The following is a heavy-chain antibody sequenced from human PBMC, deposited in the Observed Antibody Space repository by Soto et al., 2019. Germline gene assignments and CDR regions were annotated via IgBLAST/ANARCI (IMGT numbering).Heavy chain of an antibody. Sequence: QVQLQQWGAGLLKPSETLSLTCAVYGGSFSGYYWSWIRQPPGKGLEWIGEINHSGSTNYNPSLKSRVTISVDTSKNQFSLKLSSVTAADTAVYSCARGGYSYGKFDYWGQGTLVTVSS. D-gene: IGHD5-18*01. CDR2: INHSGST. J-gene: IGHJ4*02. CDR3: ARGGYSYGKFDY. V-gene: IGHV4-34*01. CDR1: GGSFSGYY.